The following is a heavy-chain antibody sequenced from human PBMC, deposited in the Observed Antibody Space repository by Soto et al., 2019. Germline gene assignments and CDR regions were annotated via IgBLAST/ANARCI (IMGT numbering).Heavy chain of an antibody. J-gene: IGHJ4*02. V-gene: IGHV4-30-4*01. CDR2: IYYSGST. CDR1: GGSISSGDYY. CDR3: ARVAVVGDHFDY. Sequence: QVQLQESGPGLVKPSQTLSLTCTVSGGSISSGDYYWSWIRQPPGKGLEWIGYIYYSGSTYYNPSLTSRXXIXVXXSKNQFSLKLGSVTAADTAVYYCARVAVVGDHFDYWGQGTLVTVSS. D-gene: IGHD3-16*01.